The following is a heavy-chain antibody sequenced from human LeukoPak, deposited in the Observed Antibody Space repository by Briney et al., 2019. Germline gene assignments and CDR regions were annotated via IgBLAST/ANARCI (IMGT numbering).Heavy chain of an antibody. CDR1: GGSTSSYY. V-gene: IGHV4-59*08. CDR3: ARSGTNYDILTGYSPGAFDI. D-gene: IGHD3-9*01. CDR2: IYYSGST. Sequence: SETLSLTCTVSGGSTSSYYWSWIRQPPGKGLEWIGYIYYSGSTNYNPSLKSRVTISVDTSKNQFSLKLSSVTAADTAVYYCARSGTNYDILTGYSPGAFDIWGQGTMVTVSS. J-gene: IGHJ3*02.